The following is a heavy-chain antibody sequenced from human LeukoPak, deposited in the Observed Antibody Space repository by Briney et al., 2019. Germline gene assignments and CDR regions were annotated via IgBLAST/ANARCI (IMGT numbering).Heavy chain of an antibody. CDR2: ISYIGTT. CDR3: AREGRMSMGIEY. D-gene: IGHD4/OR15-4a*01. J-gene: IGHJ4*02. V-gene: IGHV4-59*11. Sequence: SETLSLTCAVSGDSFSSHYWTWIRQPPGRGLEWIGYISYIGTTNYNPSLKSRVTISIDTSKNQFSLKLSSVTAADTAVYFCAREGRMSMGIEYWGQGTLVTVSS. CDR1: GDSFSSHY.